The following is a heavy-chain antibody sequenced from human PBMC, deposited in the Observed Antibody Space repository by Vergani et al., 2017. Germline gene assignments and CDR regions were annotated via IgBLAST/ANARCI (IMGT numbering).Heavy chain of an antibody. D-gene: IGHD3-16*01. V-gene: IGHV3-48*01. J-gene: IGHJ3*02. CDR3: ARDRTARMWLGPAGTGEDAFDI. CDR1: GFTFSSYA. Sequence: EVQLLESGGGLVQPGGSLRLSCAASGFTFSSYAMSWVRQAPGKGLEWVSYISSSSSTIYYADSVKGRFTISRDNAKNSLYLQMNSLRAEDTAVYYCARDRTARMWLGPAGTGEDAFDIWGQGTMVTVSS. CDR2: ISSSSSTI.